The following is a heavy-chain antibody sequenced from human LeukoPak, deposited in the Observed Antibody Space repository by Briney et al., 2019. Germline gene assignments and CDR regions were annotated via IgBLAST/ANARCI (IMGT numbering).Heavy chain of an antibody. J-gene: IGHJ4*02. V-gene: IGHV4-59*01. CDR3: ARGGVDYDSSGLIDY. Sequence: KSSETLSLTCTVSGGSISGYYWSWIRQPPGKGLEWIGYIYYSGSTNYNPSLKGRVTISVDTSKNQFSLKLNSVTAADTAVYYCARGGVDYDSSGLIDYWGQGTLVTVSS. CDR1: GGSISGYY. D-gene: IGHD3-22*01. CDR2: IYYSGST.